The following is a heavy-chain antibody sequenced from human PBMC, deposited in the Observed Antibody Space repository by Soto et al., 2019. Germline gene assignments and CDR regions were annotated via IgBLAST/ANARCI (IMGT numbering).Heavy chain of an antibody. CDR2: ISAYNGNT. Sequence: QVQLVQSGAEVKKPGASVKVSCKASGYTFTSYGISWVRQAPGQGLEWMGWISAYNGNTNYAQKLQGRVTMTTDTSTSTAYMELRSLRSDDTAVYYCATTSGLCSTSCYLYGMDVWGQGTTVTVSS. D-gene: IGHD2-2*01. CDR1: GYTFTSYG. CDR3: ATTSGLCSTSCYLYGMDV. V-gene: IGHV1-18*01. J-gene: IGHJ6*02.